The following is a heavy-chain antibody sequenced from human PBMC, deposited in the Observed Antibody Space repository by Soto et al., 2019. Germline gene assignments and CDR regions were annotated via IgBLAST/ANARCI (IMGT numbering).Heavy chain of an antibody. V-gene: IGHV4-30-2*01. CDR1: GGSISSGGYS. CDR2: IYHSGST. J-gene: IGHJ4*02. CDR3: ARGAASIAAPYYFAY. D-gene: IGHD6-6*01. Sequence: QLQLQESGSGLVKPSQTLSLTCAVSGGSISSGGYSWSWLRQPPGKGLEWIGYIYHSGSTYYNPPLRSRVTISVDRSKHQFSMKRSSVAAAATAVYYCARGAASIAAPYYFAYLGQGTLVTVSS.